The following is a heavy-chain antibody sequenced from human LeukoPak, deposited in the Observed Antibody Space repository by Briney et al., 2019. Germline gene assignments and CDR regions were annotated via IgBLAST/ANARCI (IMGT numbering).Heavy chain of an antibody. Sequence: SETLSLTCTVSGGSISSSSYYWGWIRQPPGKGLEWIGSIYYSGSTYYNPSLKSRVTISVDTSKNQFSLKLSSVTAADTAVYYCARGARDGYNHYYYYYYYMDVWGKGTTVTISS. J-gene: IGHJ6*03. CDR2: IYYSGST. V-gene: IGHV4-39*07. D-gene: IGHD5-24*01. CDR1: GGSISSSSYY. CDR3: ARGARDGYNHYYYYYYYMDV.